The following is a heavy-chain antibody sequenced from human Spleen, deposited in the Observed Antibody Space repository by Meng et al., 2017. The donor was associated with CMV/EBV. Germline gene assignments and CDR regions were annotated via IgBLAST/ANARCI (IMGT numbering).Heavy chain of an antibody. CDR3: ARDQSNVFDY. V-gene: IGHV3-48*04. J-gene: IGHJ4*02. CDR2: ISSSGTNI. Sequence: GESLKISCATSGFSFSSHGMHWVRQAPGKGLEWVSYISSSGTNIHYADSVKGRFTISRDNAKNLLFLQMNSLRAEDTAVYYCARDQSNVFDYWGQGALVTVSS. CDR1: GFSFSSHG.